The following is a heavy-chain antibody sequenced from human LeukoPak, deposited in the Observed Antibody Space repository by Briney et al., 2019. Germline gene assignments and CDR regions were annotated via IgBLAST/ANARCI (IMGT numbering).Heavy chain of an antibody. Sequence: SETLSLTCTVSGGSISSSSYYWGWIRQPPGKGLEWIGSIYYSGSTYYNPSLKSRVTISVDTSKNQFSLKLSSVTAADTAVYYCASIIGYSYARQFDYWGQGTLVTVSS. CDR3: ASIIGYSYARQFDY. CDR1: GGSISSSSYY. V-gene: IGHV4-39*01. CDR2: IYYSGST. D-gene: IGHD5-18*01. J-gene: IGHJ4*02.